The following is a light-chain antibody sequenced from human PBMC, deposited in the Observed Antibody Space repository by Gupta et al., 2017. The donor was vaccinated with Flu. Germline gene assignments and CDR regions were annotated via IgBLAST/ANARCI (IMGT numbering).Light chain of an antibody. CDR1: QSITKF. V-gene: IGKV3-20*01. Sequence: EIVLTQSPASLSLSPGEGATLSCRASQSITKFLTWYQQKPGQPPKLLIYDASTRATGIPDRFSGSGSGTDFTLTISRLEPEDCAVYYCQQYIGSPWTFGQGTKVEIK. J-gene: IGKJ1*01. CDR2: DAS. CDR3: QQYIGSPWT.